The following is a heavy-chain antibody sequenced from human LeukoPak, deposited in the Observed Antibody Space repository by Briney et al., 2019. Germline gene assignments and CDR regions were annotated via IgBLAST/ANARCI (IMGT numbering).Heavy chain of an antibody. D-gene: IGHD1-26*01. CDR3: ARVSGGSYYGDFDY. Sequence: GGSLRLSCAASGFTFSSYSMNWVRQAPGKGLEWVSSISSSSSYIYYADSVKGRFTISRDNAKNSLYLQMSSLRADDTALYLCARVSGGSYYGDFDYWGQGTLVTVSS. CDR1: GFTFSSYS. CDR2: ISSSSSYI. J-gene: IGHJ4*02. V-gene: IGHV3-21*04.